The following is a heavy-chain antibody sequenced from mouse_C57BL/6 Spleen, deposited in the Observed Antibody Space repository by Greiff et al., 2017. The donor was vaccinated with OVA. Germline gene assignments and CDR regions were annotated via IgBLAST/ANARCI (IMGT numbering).Heavy chain of an antibody. CDR1: GYTFTSYW. Sequence: QVQLQQPGAELVKPGASVKLSCKASGYTFTSYWMHWVKQRPGQGLEWIGMIHPNSGSTNYNEKFKSKATLTVDKSSSTAYMQLSSRTSEDSAVYYCARGYYGSSYYYWGQGTTLTVSS. V-gene: IGHV1-64*01. CDR3: ARGYYGSSYYY. D-gene: IGHD1-1*01. CDR2: IHPNSGST. J-gene: IGHJ2*01.